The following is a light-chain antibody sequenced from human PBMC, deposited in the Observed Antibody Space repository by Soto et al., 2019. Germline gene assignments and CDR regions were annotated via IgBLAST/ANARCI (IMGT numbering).Light chain of an antibody. CDR2: KAS. CDR1: QSISSW. CDR3: QQYTSYTWT. V-gene: IGKV1-5*03. J-gene: IGKJ1*01. Sequence: DLQMTQSPATLSASVGDRVTITCRSSQSISSWLAWYQQKPGKARKLLIYKASSLESLVPSRFIGSGSGTEFTLNISSLQPDDFATYYCQQYTSYTWTFGQGTKVEIK.